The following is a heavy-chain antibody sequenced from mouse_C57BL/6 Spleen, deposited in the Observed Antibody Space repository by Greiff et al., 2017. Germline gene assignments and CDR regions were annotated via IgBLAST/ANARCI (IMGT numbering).Heavy chain of an antibody. CDR2: IRYDGST. J-gene: IGHJ1*03. V-gene: IGHV3-6*01. CDR3: ARRGDYYGKGYFDV. D-gene: IGHD1-1*01. Sequence: EVQRVESGPGLVKPSQSLSLTCSVTGYSITSGYYWNWIRQFPGNKLEWMGYIRYDGSTNYNPSLKNRISITRDTSTNQFVLKLNCVTTEDTATDYGARRGDYYGKGYFDVWGTGTTVTVSS. CDR1: GYSITSGYY.